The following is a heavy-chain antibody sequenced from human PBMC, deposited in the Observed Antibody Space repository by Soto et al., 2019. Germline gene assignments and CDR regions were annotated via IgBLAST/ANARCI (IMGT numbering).Heavy chain of an antibody. V-gene: IGHV1-18*01. CDR3: ATPHTFGGVIGQFDY. D-gene: IGHD3-16*02. CDR1: GYTFTSYC. J-gene: IGHJ4*02. Sequence: GASVKVSCKASGYTFTSYCISWVRQAPGRGLEWMGWISAYNGKTNYAQKLQGRVTMTTDTSTSTAYMELRSLRSDDTAVYYCATPHTFGGVIGQFDYWGQGTLVTVSS. CDR2: ISAYNGKT.